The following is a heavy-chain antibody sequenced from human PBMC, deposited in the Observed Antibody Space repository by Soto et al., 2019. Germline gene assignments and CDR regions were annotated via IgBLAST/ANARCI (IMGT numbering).Heavy chain of an antibody. Sequence: ASVKVSCKASGYTFTSYAMHWVRQAPGQRLEWMGWINAGNGNTKYSQKFQGRVTITRDTSASTAYMELSSLRSEDTAVYYCARVGPTSSDYYDSSGSTLSPWGQGTRVTVSS. CDR2: INAGNGNT. D-gene: IGHD3-22*01. J-gene: IGHJ5*02. V-gene: IGHV1-3*01. CDR1: GYTFTSYA. CDR3: ARVGPTSSDYYDSSGSTLSP.